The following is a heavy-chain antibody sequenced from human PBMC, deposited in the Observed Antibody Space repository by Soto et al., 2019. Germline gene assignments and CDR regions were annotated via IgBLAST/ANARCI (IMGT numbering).Heavy chain of an antibody. V-gene: IGHV3-30*18. CDR3: AKGGWGSSSWQVPFDY. J-gene: IGHJ4*02. CDR1: GFTFSSYG. CDR2: ISYDGSNK. D-gene: IGHD6-13*01. Sequence: GGSLRLSCAASGFTFSSYGMHWVRQAPGKGLEWVAVISYDGSNKYYADSVKGRFTISRDNSKNTLYLQMNSLRAEDTAVYYCAKGGWGSSSWQVPFDYWGQGTLVTVSS.